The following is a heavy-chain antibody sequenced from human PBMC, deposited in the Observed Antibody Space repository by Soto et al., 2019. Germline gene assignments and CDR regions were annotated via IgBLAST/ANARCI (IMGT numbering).Heavy chain of an antibody. CDR3: ARAIAVGSTSLDY. D-gene: IGHD6-19*01. V-gene: IGHV3-48*02. CDR2: ISSRSSTI. Sequence: PGGSLRLSCAASKFTFSTYAMTWVRQAPGRGLEWVSYISSRSSTIYHADSVKGRFTISRDNAKNSLYLQMDSLRDEDTAVYFCARAIAVGSTSLDYWGLGTRVTVSS. CDR1: KFTFSTYA. J-gene: IGHJ4*02.